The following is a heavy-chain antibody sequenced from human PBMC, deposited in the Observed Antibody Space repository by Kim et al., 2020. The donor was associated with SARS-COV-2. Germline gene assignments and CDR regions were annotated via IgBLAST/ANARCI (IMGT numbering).Heavy chain of an antibody. Sequence: GGSLRLSCAASGFTFGDYTMHWVRQAPGKGLEWVSLISCDGSTTYYAASAKRRFTISSDNSKNSLYLLMNSLRAEATALYYSAKDMPRTSFYYDRTFALWGRGTLVTVSS. V-gene: IGHV3-43*01. J-gene: IGHJ2*01. CDR2: ISCDGSTT. D-gene: IGHD3-22*01. CDR1: GFTFGDYT. CDR3: AKDMPRTSFYYDRTFAL.